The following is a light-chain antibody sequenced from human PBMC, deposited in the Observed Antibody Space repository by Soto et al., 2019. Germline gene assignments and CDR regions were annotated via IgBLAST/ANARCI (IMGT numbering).Light chain of an antibody. V-gene: IGKV3-15*01. CDR1: QNVGRN. Sequence: VMTQSPATLSVSPGERATLSCRASQNVGRNLAWYQQKPGQAPRLLILGASTRATGVPARCSGSGSGTEFALTISSLQSQDFALYYCQQYDNWPPTTFGQGTKVEIK. CDR2: GAS. J-gene: IGKJ1*01. CDR3: QQYDNWPPTT.